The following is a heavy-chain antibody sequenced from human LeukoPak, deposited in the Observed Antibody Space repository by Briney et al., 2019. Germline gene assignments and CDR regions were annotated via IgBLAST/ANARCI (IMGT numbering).Heavy chain of an antibody. CDR2: ISGSGGST. Sequence: GGSLRLSCAASGFTISSYAMSWVRQAPGKGLEWVSAISGSGGSTYYADSVKGRFTISRDNSKNTLYLQMNSLRAEDTAVYYCATCGYSYDPFDYWGQGTLVTVSS. V-gene: IGHV3-23*01. D-gene: IGHD5-18*01. J-gene: IGHJ4*02. CDR3: ATCGYSYDPFDY. CDR1: GFTISSYA.